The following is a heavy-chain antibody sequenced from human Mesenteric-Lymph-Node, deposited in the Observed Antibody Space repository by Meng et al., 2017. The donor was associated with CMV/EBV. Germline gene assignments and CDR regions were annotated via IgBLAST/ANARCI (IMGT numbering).Heavy chain of an antibody. V-gene: IGHV4-30-4*08. CDR3: ARKSLNWFDP. CDR2: VHYTGGT. CDR1: GGSISSGDYY. J-gene: IGHJ5*02. Sequence: LTCAVSGGSISSGDYYWSWIRQSPGKGLEWIGYVHYTGGTYYNPSLKSRVTMSVDTSKNQFSLKLSSVAAADTAIYYCARKSLNWFDPWGQGSLVTVSS.